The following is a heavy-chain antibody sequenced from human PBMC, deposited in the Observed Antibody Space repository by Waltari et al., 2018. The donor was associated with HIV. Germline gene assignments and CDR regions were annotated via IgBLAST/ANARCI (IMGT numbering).Heavy chain of an antibody. V-gene: IGHV3-74*01. CDR3: ARAGGNCTGGSCSLLTDY. CDR2: INSDGSST. CDR1: RFTFSDYW. D-gene: IGHD2-15*01. Sequence: EVQVAESGGGVVQPGGSLRLSCAASRFTFSDYWMHWVRHVPGKGLLWVARINSDGSSTSYADSAKGRLTISRDNAKNTLYLQMNSLRAEDTAVYYCARAGGNCTGGSCSLLTDYWGQGTLVTVSS. J-gene: IGHJ4*01.